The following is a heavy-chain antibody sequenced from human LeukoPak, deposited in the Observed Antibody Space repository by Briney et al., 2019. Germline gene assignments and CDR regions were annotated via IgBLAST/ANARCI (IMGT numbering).Heavy chain of an antibody. D-gene: IGHD2-15*01. CDR3: AKSGQRRCSGGSCYPYYFDY. V-gene: IGHV3-21*01. CDR1: GFTLSDYS. J-gene: IGHJ4*02. Sequence: GGSLRLSCAAPGFTLSDYSMNWVRQAPGKGLEWVSSISSSRNYIYYADSVKGRFTISRDNAKNSLHLQINSLRAEDTAVYYCAKSGQRRCSGGSCYPYYFDYWGQGTLVTVSS. CDR2: ISSSRNYI.